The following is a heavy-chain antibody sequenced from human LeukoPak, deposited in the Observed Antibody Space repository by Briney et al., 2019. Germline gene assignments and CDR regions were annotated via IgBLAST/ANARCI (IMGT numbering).Heavy chain of an antibody. J-gene: IGHJ4*02. CDR1: GFTFDDYA. V-gene: IGHV3-9*01. CDR2: ISWNSGSI. Sequence: PGGSLRLSCAASGFTFDDYAMHWVRQAPGKGLEWVSGISWNSGSIGYADSVKGRFTISRDNAKNSLYLQMNSLRAEDTALYYCAKVVGYGSGSYPLDYWGQGTLVTVSS. CDR3: AKVVGYGSGSYPLDY. D-gene: IGHD3-10*01.